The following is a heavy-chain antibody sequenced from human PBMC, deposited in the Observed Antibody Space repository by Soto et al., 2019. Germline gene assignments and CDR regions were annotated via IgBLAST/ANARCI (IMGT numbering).Heavy chain of an antibody. CDR3: AHRVLRTVFGLVTTTAIYFDF. V-gene: IGHV2-5*02. Sequence: QITLNESGPTVVRPTETLTLTCRFSGFSLTTSGVGVGWIRQSPGTAPEWLALIYWDDDKRYSASRKSRLTIPKYTSKNQVVLTVSDLDPTDTATYYCAHRVLRTVFGLVTTTAIYFDFWAQGTPVAVSS. J-gene: IGHJ4*02. CDR2: IYWDDDK. CDR1: GFSLTTSGVG. D-gene: IGHD3-3*01.